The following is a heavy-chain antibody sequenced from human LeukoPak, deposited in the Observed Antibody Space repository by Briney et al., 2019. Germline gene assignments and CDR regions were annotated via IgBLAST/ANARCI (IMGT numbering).Heavy chain of an antibody. J-gene: IGHJ5*02. D-gene: IGHD6-19*01. CDR3: ARGSFSSGWIFDP. CDR1: GGSIRSYY. Sequence: SETLSLTCTVSGGSIRSYYWSWIRQPPGKGLEWIGYIYYTGSTNYSPSLKSRVTISVDTSKNQFSLRLSSVAAADTAVYYCARGSFSSGWIFDPWGQGTPVTVSS. CDR2: IYYTGST. V-gene: IGHV4-59*01.